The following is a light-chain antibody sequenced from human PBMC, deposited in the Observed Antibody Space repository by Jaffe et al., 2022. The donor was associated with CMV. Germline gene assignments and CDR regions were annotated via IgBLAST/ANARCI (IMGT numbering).Light chain of an antibody. CDR1: QSISRH. J-gene: IGKJ1*01. CDR3: QQSYSTPWT. V-gene: IGKV1-39*01. Sequence: DIQMTQSPSSLSASVGDRVTITCRASQSISRHLNWYQQKPGKAPNLLIYAASSLQTGVPSKFSGSGSGTDFTLTITSLQPEDFATYYCQQSYSTPWTFGQGTTVEVK. CDR2: AAS.